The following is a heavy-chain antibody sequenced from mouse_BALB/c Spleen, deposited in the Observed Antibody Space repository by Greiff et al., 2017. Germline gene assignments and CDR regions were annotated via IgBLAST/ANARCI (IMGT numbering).Heavy chain of an antibody. Sequence: QVQLQQSGAELVRPGTSVKVSCKASGYAFTNYLIEWVKQRPGQGLEWIGVINPGSGGTNYNEKFKGKATLTADKSSSTAYMQLSSLTSDDSAVYFCAKLAFAYWGQGTLVTVSA. V-gene: IGHV1-54*01. J-gene: IGHJ3*01. CDR3: AKLAFAY. CDR2: INPGSGGT. CDR1: GYAFTNYL.